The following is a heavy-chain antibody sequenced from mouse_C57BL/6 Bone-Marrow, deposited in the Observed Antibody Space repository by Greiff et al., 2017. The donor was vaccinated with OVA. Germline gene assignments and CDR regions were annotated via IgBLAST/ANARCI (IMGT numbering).Heavy chain of an antibody. V-gene: IGHV1-82*01. D-gene: IGHD2-3*01. J-gene: IGHJ4*01. CDR2: IYPGDGDT. CDR3: ADDGYYDYAMDY. Sequence: VQLHQSGPELVKPGASVKISCKASGYAFSSSWMNWVKQRPGTGLEWIGRIYPGDGDTNSNGKFKGKATLTADKSSSTAYMQLSSLTSEDSAVYFCADDGYYDYAMDYWGQGTSVTVSS. CDR1: GYAFSSSW.